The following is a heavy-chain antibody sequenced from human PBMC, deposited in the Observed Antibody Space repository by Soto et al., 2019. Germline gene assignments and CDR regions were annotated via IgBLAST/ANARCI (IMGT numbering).Heavy chain of an antibody. Sequence: QAQVVQSGAEVRKPGSSVKLSCTASEGTFTSYAIAWVRQAPGQGLEWMGGIIPYYNTLNYAQKFQDRVTITADDSTNTVYMELSSLRSDDTAVYFCASGASRWYPYFFDSWAQGTLVTVSS. CDR3: ASGASRWYPYFFDS. D-gene: IGHD6-13*01. V-gene: IGHV1-69*01. CDR1: EGTFTSYA. J-gene: IGHJ4*02. CDR2: IIPYYNTL.